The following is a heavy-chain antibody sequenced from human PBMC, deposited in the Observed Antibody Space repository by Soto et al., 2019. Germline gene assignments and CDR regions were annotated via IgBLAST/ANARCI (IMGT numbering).Heavy chain of an antibody. CDR2: IYYSGST. Sequence: SETLSLSCTVSGGSISSGDYYWSWIRQPPGKGLEWFGYIYYSGSTYYNPSLKSRVIISLDTSKNQFSLKLSSVTAADTAVYYCARGNYDSSGYYFDYSGQGTLVTVSS. V-gene: IGHV4-30-4*02. J-gene: IGHJ4*02. CDR3: ARGNYDSSGYYFDY. D-gene: IGHD3-22*01. CDR1: GGSISSGDYY.